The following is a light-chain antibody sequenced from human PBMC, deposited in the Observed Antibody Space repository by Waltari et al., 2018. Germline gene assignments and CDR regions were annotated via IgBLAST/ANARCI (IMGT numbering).Light chain of an antibody. CDR1: QGVTNNY. J-gene: IGKJ1*01. V-gene: IGKV3-20*01. CDR3: QQFSGSPWT. CDR2: DVS. Sequence: IVLTQSPGTLSLSPGERATRSCRASQGVTNNYLAWYQQKPGQAPRLLIYDVSRRATGIPDRFSGSGSGTDFTLTISRLEPEDFAVYFCQQFSGSPWTFGQGTRVEIK.